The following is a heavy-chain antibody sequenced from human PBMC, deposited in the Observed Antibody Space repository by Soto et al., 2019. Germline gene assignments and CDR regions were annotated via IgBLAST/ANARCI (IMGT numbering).Heavy chain of an antibody. V-gene: IGHV4-34*01. CDR1: GGSFSGYQ. Sequence: QVQLQQWGAGLLKPSETLSLTCAVYGGSFSGYQWSWIRQTPGKGLEWIGGINDSGDINYNPSLKSRVTILVDSPKKQLSLRLSSVTAAYTAVYYCARGLILWFGELSRRGGYYYYMDVWGKGTTVTVSS. J-gene: IGHJ6*03. CDR3: ARGLILWFGELSRRGGYYYYMDV. CDR2: INDSGDI. D-gene: IGHD3-10*01.